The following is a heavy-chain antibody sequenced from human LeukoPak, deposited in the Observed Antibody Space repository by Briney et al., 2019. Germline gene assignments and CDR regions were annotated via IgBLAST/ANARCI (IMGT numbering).Heavy chain of an antibody. J-gene: IGHJ4*02. CDR2: IIPIFGTA. CDR3: ARAKYYGSGSYYKGAYYFDY. V-gene: IGHV1-69*06. CDR1: GGTFSSYA. Sequence: SVKVSCKASGGTFSSYAISWVRQAPGQGLEWMGGIIPIFGTANYAQKFQGRVTITADKSTSTAYMELSSLRSEDTAVYYCARAKYYGSGSYYKGAYYFDYWSQGTLVTVSS. D-gene: IGHD3-10*01.